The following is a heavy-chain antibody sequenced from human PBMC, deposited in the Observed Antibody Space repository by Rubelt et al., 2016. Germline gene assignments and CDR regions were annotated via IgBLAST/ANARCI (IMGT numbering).Heavy chain of an antibody. CDR2: ISGGSERT. V-gene: IGHV3-23*04. Sequence: VQLVESGGGLVQPGRSLRLSCAASGFTFDDYAMHWVRQGPGKGLEWVSGISGGSERTYYADSVKGRFTISRDNSKNTLYLQMNSLRAEDTAVYYCAKDQNDIYYYDTSGYYDWFDPWGQGTLVTVSS. CDR1: GFTFDDYA. J-gene: IGHJ5*02. D-gene: IGHD3-22*01. CDR3: AKDQNDIYYYDTSGYYDWFDP.